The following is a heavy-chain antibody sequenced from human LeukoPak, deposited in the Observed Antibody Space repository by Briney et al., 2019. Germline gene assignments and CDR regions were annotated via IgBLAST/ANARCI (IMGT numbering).Heavy chain of an antibody. J-gene: IGHJ6*03. CDR3: TRDALYGDPSYYYMDV. D-gene: IGHD4-17*01. Sequence: GGSLRLSCAASGFTFNGFWMRWVRQPPGKGLEWVANIKDDGSDIYYRGSVRGRFTISRDNAMNSLYLQMNSLRAEDTAVYYCTRDALYGDPSYYYMDVWGKGTTVTVSS. CDR2: IKDDGSDI. V-gene: IGHV3-7*01. CDR1: GFTFNGFW.